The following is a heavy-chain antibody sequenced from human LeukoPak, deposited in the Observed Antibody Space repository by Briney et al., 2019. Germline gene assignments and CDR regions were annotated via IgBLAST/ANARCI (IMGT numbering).Heavy chain of an antibody. CDR1: GGSSSGYY. Sequence: SETLTLTCAVYGGSSSGYYWSWIRQPPGKGLEWIGEINHSGSTNYNPSLKSRVTISVDTSKNQFSLKLSSVTAADTAVYYCARGGRYYYGSGKYYYYYYYMDVWGKGTTVTVSS. D-gene: IGHD3-10*01. CDR2: INHSGST. V-gene: IGHV4-34*01. CDR3: ARGGRYYYGSGKYYYYYYYMDV. J-gene: IGHJ6*03.